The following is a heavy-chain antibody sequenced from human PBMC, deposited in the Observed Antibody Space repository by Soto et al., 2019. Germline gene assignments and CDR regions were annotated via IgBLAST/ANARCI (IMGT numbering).Heavy chain of an antibody. CDR2: ISSSSTI. J-gene: IGHJ3*02. V-gene: IGHV3-48*04. CDR1: GFTFSSYS. D-gene: IGHD3-16*02. CDR3: ARSMITFGGVIIEDAFDI. Sequence: GGSLRLSCAASGFTFSSYSMNWVRQAPGKGLEWVSYISSSSTIYYADSVKGRFTISRDNAKNSLYLQMNSLRAEDTAVYYCARSMITFGGVIIEDAFDILGQGTMVTVSS.